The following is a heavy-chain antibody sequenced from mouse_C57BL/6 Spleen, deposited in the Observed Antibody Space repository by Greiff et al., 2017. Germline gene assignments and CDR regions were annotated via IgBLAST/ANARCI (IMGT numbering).Heavy chain of an antibody. CDR2: INPNNGGT. CDR1: GYTFTDYN. D-gene: IGHD4-1*01. Sequence: VVEPGASVKIPCKASGYTFTDYNMDWVKQSHGKSLEWIGDINPNNGGTIYNQKFKGKATLTVDKSSSTAYMELRSLTSEDTAVYYCARGLTGTLFAYWGQGTLGTVSA. V-gene: IGHV1-18*01. CDR3: ARGLTGTLFAY. J-gene: IGHJ3*01.